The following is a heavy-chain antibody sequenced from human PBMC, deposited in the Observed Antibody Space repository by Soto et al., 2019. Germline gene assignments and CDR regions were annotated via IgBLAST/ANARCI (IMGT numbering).Heavy chain of an antibody. CDR1: GYTFTSYD. CDR3: ARVPRLVAGEDYADY. V-gene: IGHV1-8*01. CDR2: MNPNSGNT. Sequence: ASVKVSCKASGYTFTSYDINWVRQATGQGLEWMGWMNPNSGNTGYAQKFQGRVTMTRNTSISTAYMELSSLRSEDTAVYYYARVPRLVAGEDYADYWGQGTLVTVSS. J-gene: IGHJ4*02. D-gene: IGHD2-15*01.